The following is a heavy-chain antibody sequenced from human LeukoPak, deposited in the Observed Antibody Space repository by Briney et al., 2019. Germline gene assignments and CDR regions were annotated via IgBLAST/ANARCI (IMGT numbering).Heavy chain of an antibody. Sequence: SETLSLTCAVSGASISGSGYYLGWIRQPPGKGLEWIGNIYYTGSTYYNASLQSRVTISIDTSRNQFSLRPNSVTAADTAMYYCVKSGGYGLIDYWGQGTLVTVSS. CDR3: VKSGGYGLIDY. CDR1: GASISGSGYY. D-gene: IGHD1-26*01. CDR2: IYYTGST. V-gene: IGHV4-39*01. J-gene: IGHJ4*02.